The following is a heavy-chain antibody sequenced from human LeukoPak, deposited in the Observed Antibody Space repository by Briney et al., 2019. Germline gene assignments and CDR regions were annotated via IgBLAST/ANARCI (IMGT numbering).Heavy chain of an antibody. Sequence: GGSLRLSCAASGFTFSSYWMTWVRQAPGRGLEWVSKINGDGSIENHVHSVRGRFSIFRDNAKDALYLQMNSLRVDDTAIYYCARDPIVGDTGGGDYWGQGTLVTVSS. CDR1: GFTFSSYW. V-gene: IGHV3-7*01. CDR2: INGDGSIE. CDR3: ARDPIVGDTGGGDY. D-gene: IGHD1-26*01. J-gene: IGHJ4*02.